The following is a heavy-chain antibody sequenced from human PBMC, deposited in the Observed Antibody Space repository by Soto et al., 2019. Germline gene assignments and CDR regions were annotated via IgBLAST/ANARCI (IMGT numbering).Heavy chain of an antibody. D-gene: IGHD2-2*01. Sequence: QVKLVQSGGEVKRPGASVKVSCQTSGYTFSNYGITWVRQAPGQPLEWLGGISLYSDGTNYAQKFQGRVSMTTDTSTTTAYMELSRLRSDDTAVYYCARVVPGAEAWFGPWGQGTLVTFSS. CDR1: GYTFSNYG. CDR3: ARVVPGAEAWFGP. V-gene: IGHV1-18*01. J-gene: IGHJ5*02. CDR2: ISLYSDGT.